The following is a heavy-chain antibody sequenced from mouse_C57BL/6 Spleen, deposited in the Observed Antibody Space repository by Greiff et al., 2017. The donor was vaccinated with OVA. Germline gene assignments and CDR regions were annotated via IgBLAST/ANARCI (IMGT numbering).Heavy chain of an antibody. D-gene: IGHD1-1*01. J-gene: IGHJ1*03. CDR1: GFNINDYY. V-gene: IGHV14-2*01. CDR2: IDPEDGET. Sequence: EVQLQQSGAELVKPGASVKLSCTASGFNINDYYMHWVKQRTEQGLEWIGRIDPEDGETKYAPKFQGKATITADTSSNTAYLQLSSLTSEDTAVYYCARFRITTVVDWDFDVWGTGTTVTVSS. CDR3: ARFRITTVVDWDFDV.